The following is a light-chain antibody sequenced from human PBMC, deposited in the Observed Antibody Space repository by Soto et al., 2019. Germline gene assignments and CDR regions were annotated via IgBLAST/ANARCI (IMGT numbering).Light chain of an antibody. CDR3: QQYGSSPRT. V-gene: IGKV3-20*01. Sequence: EVLMTQSPATLSVSPGEKATLSCWASETVATNRAWYQQKPGQAPRLLIHGASNRASGIPDRFSGSGSGTDFTLTISRLEPEDFAVYYCQQYGSSPRTFGQGTKVDIK. CDR1: ETVATNR. J-gene: IGKJ1*01. CDR2: GAS.